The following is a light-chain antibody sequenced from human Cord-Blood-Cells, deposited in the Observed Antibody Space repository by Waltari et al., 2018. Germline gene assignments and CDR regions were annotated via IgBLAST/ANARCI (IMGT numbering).Light chain of an antibody. CDR1: QSVSSY. V-gene: IGKV3-11*01. Sequence: ELVLPQSPATLSLSPGARATLSCRASQSVSSYLAWYQQKPGQAPRLLIYDASNRATGIPARFSGSGSGTDFTLTISSREPEDFAVYYCQQRSNWPPYTFGQGTKLEIK. J-gene: IGKJ2*01. CDR2: DAS. CDR3: QQRSNWPPYT.